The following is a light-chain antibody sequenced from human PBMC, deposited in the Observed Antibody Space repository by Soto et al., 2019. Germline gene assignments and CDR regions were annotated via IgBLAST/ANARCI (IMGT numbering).Light chain of an antibody. V-gene: IGLV2-8*01. CDR2: EVS. CDR3: SSYAGSNMVV. Sequence: QSVLTQPPSASGFPGQSVTISCTGTSSDVGYYDYVSWYQQHPGKAPKLMIYEVSKRPSGVPDRFSGSKSGNTASLTVSGLQAEDEADYYCSSYAGSNMVVFGGGTKLTVL. J-gene: IGLJ2*01. CDR1: SSDVGYYDY.